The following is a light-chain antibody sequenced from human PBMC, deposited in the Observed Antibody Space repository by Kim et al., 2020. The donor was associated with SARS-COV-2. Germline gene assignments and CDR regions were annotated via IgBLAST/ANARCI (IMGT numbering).Light chain of an antibody. V-gene: IGLV3-1*01. CDR1: KLGNKY. CDR3: QAWDSSTVV. Sequence: SYELTQPPSVSVSPGQTASITCSGDKLGNKYASWYQQKPGQSPVLVIYPDSTRPSGIPERFSGSNSGNTATLTISGTQAMDEADYYCQAWDSSTVVFGGGTQLTVL. J-gene: IGLJ2*01. CDR2: PDS.